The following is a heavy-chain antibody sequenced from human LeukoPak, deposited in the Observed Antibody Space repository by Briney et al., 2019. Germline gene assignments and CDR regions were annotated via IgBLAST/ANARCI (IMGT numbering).Heavy chain of an antibody. CDR2: IIPIFGTA. V-gene: IGHV1-69*05. CDR1: GGTFSRYP. Sequence: VASVKVSCKASGGTFSRYPISWVRQAPGQGLEWMGGIIPIFGTANYAQKFQGRVTITTDESTSTAYRELSSLRSEDTAVYYCARGRQVVAATWGEGNPVTVSP. J-gene: IGHJ5*02. D-gene: IGHD2-15*01. CDR3: ARGRQVVAAT.